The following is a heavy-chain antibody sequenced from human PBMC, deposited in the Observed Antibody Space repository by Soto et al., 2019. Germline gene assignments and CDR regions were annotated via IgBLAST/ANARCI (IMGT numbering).Heavy chain of an antibody. CDR2: IYWDDDK. Sequence: QITLKESGPPLVKPTQTLTLTCTFSGFSLSTSGVGVGWIRQPPGKALEWLALIYWDDDKRYSPSLKRRLTITNPPSNNPVVLTMTNMDPVDTPPHYCAHSSPIPPASTIAYWGQRTLVTVSS. V-gene: IGHV2-5*02. D-gene: IGHD2-2*01. J-gene: IGHJ4*02. CDR3: AHSSPIPPASTIAY. CDR1: GFSLSTSGVG.